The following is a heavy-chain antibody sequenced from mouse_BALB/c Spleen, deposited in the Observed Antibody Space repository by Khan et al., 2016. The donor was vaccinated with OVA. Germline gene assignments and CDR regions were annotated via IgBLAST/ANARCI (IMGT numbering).Heavy chain of an antibody. D-gene: IGHD1-1*01. CDR1: GYTFTNYG. Sequence: QIQLVQSGPELKKPGETVKISCKASGYTFTNYGMNWVKQAPGKGLKWMGWINTYTGEPTYADDFKGRFAFSLETSASTAHLQINNLKNEDTATYCCAYYCGSRGAMDYWGQGTSVTVSS. V-gene: IGHV9-3-1*01. CDR2: INTYTGEP. J-gene: IGHJ4*01. CDR3: AYYCGSRGAMDY.